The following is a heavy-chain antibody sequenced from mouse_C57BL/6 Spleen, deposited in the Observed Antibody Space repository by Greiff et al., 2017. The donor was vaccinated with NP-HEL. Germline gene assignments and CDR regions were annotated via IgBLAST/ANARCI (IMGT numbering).Heavy chain of an antibody. Sequence: VQLQQSGAELVRPGTSVKVSCKASGYAFTNYLIEWVKQRPGQGLEWIGVINPGSGGTNYNEKFEGKATLTADKSSSTAYMQLSSLTSEDSAVYFCARGILRYLFDYWGQGTTLTVSS. CDR3: ARGILRYLFDY. D-gene: IGHD1-1*01. J-gene: IGHJ2*01. CDR2: INPGSGGT. V-gene: IGHV1-54*01. CDR1: GYAFTNYL.